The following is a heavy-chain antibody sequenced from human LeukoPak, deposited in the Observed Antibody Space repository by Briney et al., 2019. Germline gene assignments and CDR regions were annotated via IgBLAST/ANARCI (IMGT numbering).Heavy chain of an antibody. CDR1: GFTVSSNY. Sequence: GSLRLSCAASGFTVSSNYMSWVRQAPGKGLEWVSVIYSGGSTYYADSVKGRFTISRDISKNTLYLQMNSLRAEDTAVYYCASYSGSYRGGYYYYYYMDVWGKGTTVTVSS. CDR3: ASYSGSYRGGYYYYYYMDV. D-gene: IGHD1-26*01. J-gene: IGHJ6*03. CDR2: IYSGGST. V-gene: IGHV3-66*02.